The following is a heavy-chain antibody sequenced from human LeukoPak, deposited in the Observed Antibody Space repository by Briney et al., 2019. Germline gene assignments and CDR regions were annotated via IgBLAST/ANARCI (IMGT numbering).Heavy chain of an antibody. Sequence: GGSLRLSCAASGFTFSSYAMSWVRQAPGKGLEWVSAISGSGGSTYYADSVKGRFTISRDNSKNTLYLQMNSLRAEDTALYYCAKVRSSGWYVDYRDYRGQGTLLTVRS. J-gene: IGHJ4*02. CDR3: AKVRSSGWYVDYRDY. CDR2: ISGSGGST. V-gene: IGHV3-23*01. CDR1: GFTFSSYA. D-gene: IGHD6-19*01.